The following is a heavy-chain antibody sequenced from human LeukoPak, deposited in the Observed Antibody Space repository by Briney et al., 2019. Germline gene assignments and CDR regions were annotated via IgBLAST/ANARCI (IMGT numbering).Heavy chain of an antibody. CDR3: ARTFTIFGVVTQIDP. D-gene: IGHD3-3*01. J-gene: IGHJ5*02. CDR1: GGSISSYY. Sequence: PSETLSLTCTVSGGSISSYYWSWIRQPPGKGLEWIGYIYYSGSTNYNPSLKSRVTISVDTSKNQFSLKLSSVTAADTAVYYCARTFTIFGVVTQIDPWGQGTLVTVSS. CDR2: IYYSGST. V-gene: IGHV4-59*01.